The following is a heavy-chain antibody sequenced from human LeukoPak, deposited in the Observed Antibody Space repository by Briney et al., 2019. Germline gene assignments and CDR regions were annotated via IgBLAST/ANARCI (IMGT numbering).Heavy chain of an antibody. CDR2: MNPKSGDT. V-gene: IGHV1-8*02. CDR1: GYIFIDYE. J-gene: IGHJ6*03. CDR3: ARGRYMDV. Sequence: ASVKVSCKTSGYIFIDYEISWVRQAPGQGLEWMGWMNPKSGDTGYEQKFQGRITITRDSSISTVYMELSSLRSEDTARYYCARGRYMDVWGKGTTVTVSS.